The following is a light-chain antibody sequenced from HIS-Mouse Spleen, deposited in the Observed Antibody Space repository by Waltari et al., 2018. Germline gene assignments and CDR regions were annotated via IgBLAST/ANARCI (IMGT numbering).Light chain of an antibody. CDR1: QGISSY. V-gene: IGKV1-9*01. Sequence: DIQLTQAPSFLSASVGDRVTITCRASQGISSYLAWYQQTPGKAPKPLIYAASTLQSGVPSRFGVSGSGTEFTLTISILQPEDFATYYCQQLNSYPPTFGQGTKVEIK. CDR2: AAS. CDR3: QQLNSYPPT. J-gene: IGKJ1*01.